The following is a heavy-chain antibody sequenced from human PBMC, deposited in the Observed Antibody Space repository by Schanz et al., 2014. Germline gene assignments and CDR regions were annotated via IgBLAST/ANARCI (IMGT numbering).Heavy chain of an antibody. J-gene: IGHJ4*02. CDR3: ARKVVATIGGYYDN. CDR2: ISYDGRNK. Sequence: QVQLVESGGGVVQPGRSLRLSCAASGFTFSSYAMHWVRQAPGKGLEWVAVISYDGRNKYYADSVKGRFTISRDNSKNTVYLQMNSLRPGDTAVYYCARKVVATIGGYYDNWGQGTLVTVSS. V-gene: IGHV3-30-3*01. D-gene: IGHD5-12*01. CDR1: GFTFSSYA.